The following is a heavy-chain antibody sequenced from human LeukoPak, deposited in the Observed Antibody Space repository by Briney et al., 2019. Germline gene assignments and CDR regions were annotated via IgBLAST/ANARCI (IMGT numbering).Heavy chain of an antibody. CDR3: ARLQDGDYRRLGVNWFDP. CDR1: GGSISSYY. V-gene: IGHV4-59*01. Sequence: PSETLSLTCTVSGGSISSYYWSWIRQPPGKGLEWIGYIYYSGSTNYNPSLKSRVTISVDMSKNQFSLKLSSVTAADTAVYYCARLQDGDYRRLGVNWFDPWGQGTLVTVSS. CDR2: IYYSGST. J-gene: IGHJ5*02. D-gene: IGHD4-17*01.